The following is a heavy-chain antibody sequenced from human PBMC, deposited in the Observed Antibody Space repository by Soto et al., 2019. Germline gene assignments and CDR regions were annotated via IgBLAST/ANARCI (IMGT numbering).Heavy chain of an antibody. Sequence: SETLSLTCTVSGDSINSGAYDWTWIRQHPGKGLEWIGCIYTDGGTDYSRSLKNRVTISMDTSKNHFSLRLTSVTAADTATYFCARGLTEWSNDYWGHGTLVTVSS. V-gene: IGHV4-31*03. D-gene: IGHD3-3*01. J-gene: IGHJ4*01. CDR1: GDSINSGAYD. CDR2: IYTDGGT. CDR3: ARGLTEWSNDY.